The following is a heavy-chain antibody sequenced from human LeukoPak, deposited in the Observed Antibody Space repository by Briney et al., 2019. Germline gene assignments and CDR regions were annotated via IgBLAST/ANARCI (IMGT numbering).Heavy chain of an antibody. CDR1: RFTFSSYW. CDR3: ARETTELLYDY. Sequence: GGSLRLSCAASRFTFSSYWMSWVRQAPGKGLEWVANIKQDGSEKYYVDSVKGRFTISRDNAKNSLYLQMNSLRAEDTAVYYCARETTELLYDYWGQGTLVTVSS. J-gene: IGHJ4*02. V-gene: IGHV3-7*03. CDR2: IKQDGSEK. D-gene: IGHD3-10*01.